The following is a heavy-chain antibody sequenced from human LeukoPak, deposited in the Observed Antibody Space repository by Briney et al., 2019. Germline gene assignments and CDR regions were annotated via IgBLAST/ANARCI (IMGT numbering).Heavy chain of an antibody. Sequence: SETLSLTCTVSGGSISSSSYYWGWIRQPPGKGLKWIGSIYYSGSTYYNPSLKSRVTISVDTSKNQFSLKLSSVTAADTAVYYCARHKLAVAGLTTFDYWGQGTLVTVSS. CDR3: ARHKLAVAGLTTFDY. CDR2: IYYSGST. D-gene: IGHD6-19*01. CDR1: GGSISSSSYY. J-gene: IGHJ4*02. V-gene: IGHV4-39*01.